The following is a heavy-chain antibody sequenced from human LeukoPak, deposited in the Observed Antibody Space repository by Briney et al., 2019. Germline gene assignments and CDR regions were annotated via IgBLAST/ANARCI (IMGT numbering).Heavy chain of an antibody. Sequence: SVKVSCKASGGTFISTYAISWVRQAPGQGLEWMGGIIPIFGTTNYAQKFQGRVTITAVESTSTAYMELSSLRSEDTAVYYCATATGGNWGFDFWGQGTLVTVSS. CDR3: ATATGGNWGFDF. J-gene: IGHJ4*02. CDR2: IIPIFGTT. CDR1: GGTFISTYA. D-gene: IGHD7-27*01. V-gene: IGHV1-69*13.